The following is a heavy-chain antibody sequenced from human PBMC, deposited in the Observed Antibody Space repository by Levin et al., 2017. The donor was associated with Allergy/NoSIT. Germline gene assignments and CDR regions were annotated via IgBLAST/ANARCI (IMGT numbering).Heavy chain of an antibody. Sequence: SETLSLTCTVSGGSINGYYWSWIRQPPGKGLEWIGYVFSSGTINYKPSLYSRVTISVDTSKNKFSLELHPVTAADTAVYYCARGTETVNYFDYWGQGTLVTVSS. CDR2: VFSSGTI. D-gene: IGHD1-1*01. CDR1: GGSINGYY. CDR3: ARGTETVNYFDY. J-gene: IGHJ4*02. V-gene: IGHV4-59*01.